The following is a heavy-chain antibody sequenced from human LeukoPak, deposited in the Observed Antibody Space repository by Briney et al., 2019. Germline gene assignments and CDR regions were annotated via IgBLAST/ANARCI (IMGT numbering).Heavy chain of an antibody. Sequence: PSETLSLTCAVSGGSISSGGYSWSWIRQPPGKGLEWIGYIYYSGSTNYNPSLKSRVTISVDTSKNQFSLKLSSVTAADTAVYYCAIGYDSSGYYSEYFQHWGQGTLVTVSS. V-gene: IGHV4-61*08. CDR3: AIGYDSSGYYSEYFQH. J-gene: IGHJ1*01. CDR2: IYYSGST. CDR1: GGSISSGGYS. D-gene: IGHD3-22*01.